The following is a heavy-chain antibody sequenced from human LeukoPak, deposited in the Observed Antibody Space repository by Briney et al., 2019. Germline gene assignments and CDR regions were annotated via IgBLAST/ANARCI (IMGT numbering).Heavy chain of an antibody. Sequence: SETLSLTCTVSGGSTSSHFWTWIRQPPGKGLGWLGYVYNTGSTNYNPSLQSRLTMTLDASKKQFYLKLTSVTAADTAVYFCARDDYGVFDAFDVWGQGTVVTVSS. CDR1: GGSTSSHF. V-gene: IGHV4-59*08. D-gene: IGHD3-16*01. J-gene: IGHJ3*01. CDR2: VYNTGST. CDR3: ARDDYGVFDAFDV.